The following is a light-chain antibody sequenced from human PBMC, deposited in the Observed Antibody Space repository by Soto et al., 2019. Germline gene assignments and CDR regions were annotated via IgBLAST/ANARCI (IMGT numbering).Light chain of an antibody. CDR2: DAS. Sequence: EVVLTQSPVTVSLSPGERATLSCRASQFVASNSLAWYQQKPGQAPRVVIYDASNRATGIPDRFSGSGSGTDFTLTISRLEPEDFAVYYYQQYGSSPRTFGQGTKLEIK. CDR1: QFVASNS. V-gene: IGKV3-20*01. J-gene: IGKJ2*01. CDR3: QQYGSSPRT.